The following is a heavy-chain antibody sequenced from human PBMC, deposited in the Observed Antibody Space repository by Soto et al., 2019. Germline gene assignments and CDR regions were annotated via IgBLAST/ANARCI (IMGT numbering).Heavy chain of an antibody. CDR3: ARDSSSWYYNYYYYGMDV. Sequence: SVKVSCKASGGTFSIYTISWVRQAPGQGLEWMGRIIPILGIANYAQKFQGRVTITADKSTSTAYMELSSLRSEDTAVYYCARDSSSWYYNYYYYGMDVWGQGTTVTVSS. CDR1: GGTFSIYT. J-gene: IGHJ6*02. D-gene: IGHD6-13*01. CDR2: IIPILGIA. V-gene: IGHV1-69*04.